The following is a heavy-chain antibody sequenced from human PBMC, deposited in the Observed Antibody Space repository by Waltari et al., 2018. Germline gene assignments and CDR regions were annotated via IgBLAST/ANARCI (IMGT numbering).Heavy chain of an antibody. CDR1: GFTFSSYA. CDR3: AREMYSSSFSEYFQH. Sequence: QVQLVASGGGVVQPGRSLRLSCAASGFTFSSYALHSVRQAPGKGLEWVAVISYDGRNKYYADSVRGRFTISRDNSKSTLYLQMNSLRAEDTAVYYCAREMYSSSFSEYFQHWGQGTLVTVSS. CDR2: ISYDGRNK. V-gene: IGHV3-30*04. J-gene: IGHJ1*01. D-gene: IGHD6-6*01.